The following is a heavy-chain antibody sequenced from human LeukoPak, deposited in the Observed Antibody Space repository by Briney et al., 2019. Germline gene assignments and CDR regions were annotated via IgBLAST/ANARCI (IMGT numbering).Heavy chain of an antibody. CDR1: GYTFTSYG. CDR3: ASALPITIFGVVTLNWFDP. J-gene: IGHJ5*02. Sequence: AASVKVSCKASGYTFTSYGISWVRQAPGQGLEWMGWISAYNGNTNYAQKLQGRVTMTTDTSTSTAYMELSSLRSEDTAVYYCASALPITIFGVVTLNWFDPWGQGTLVTVSS. CDR2: ISAYNGNT. D-gene: IGHD3-3*01. V-gene: IGHV1-18*01.